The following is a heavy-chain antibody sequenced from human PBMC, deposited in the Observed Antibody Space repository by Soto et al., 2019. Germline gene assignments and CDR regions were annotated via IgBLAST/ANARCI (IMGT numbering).Heavy chain of an antibody. D-gene: IGHD2-15*01. J-gene: IGHJ3*02. CDR1: GFTFSSYG. V-gene: IGHV3-33*01. CDR2: IWYDGSNK. Sequence: QVQLVESGGGVVQPGRSLRLSCAASGFTFSSYGMHWVRQAPGKGLECVAVIWYDGSNKYYADSVKGGFTSSRDNSKNALYRQMNSLWAEDAAVYYCAMEEVDPPDSFVIWGEGTVVAVSS. CDR3: AMEEVDPPDSFVI.